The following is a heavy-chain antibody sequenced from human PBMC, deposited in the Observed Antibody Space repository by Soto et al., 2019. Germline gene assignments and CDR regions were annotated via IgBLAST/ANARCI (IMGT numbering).Heavy chain of an antibody. CDR2: IWYDGSNK. V-gene: IGHV3-33*01. Sequence: PGGSLRLSCAASGFTFSSYGMHWVRQAPGKGLEWVAVIWYDGSNKYYADSVKGRFTISRDNSKNTLYLQMNSLRAEDTAVYYCARDRIAVADPYYYYGMDVWGQGTTVTVSS. CDR3: ARDRIAVADPYYYYGMDV. CDR1: GFTFSSYG. D-gene: IGHD6-19*01. J-gene: IGHJ6*02.